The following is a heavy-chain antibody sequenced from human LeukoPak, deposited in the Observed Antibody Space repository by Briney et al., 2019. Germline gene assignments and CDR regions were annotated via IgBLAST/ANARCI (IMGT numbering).Heavy chain of an antibody. D-gene: IGHD3-10*01. CDR3: ARDFGVH. Sequence: SETLSLTCAVYGGSFSGYYWSWIRQPPGKGLEWIGEINHSGSTNYNPSLKSRVTISVDTSKNQFSLKLSSVTAADTAVYYCARDFGVHWGQGTLVTVSS. V-gene: IGHV4-34*01. CDR1: GGSFSGYY. CDR2: INHSGST. J-gene: IGHJ4*02.